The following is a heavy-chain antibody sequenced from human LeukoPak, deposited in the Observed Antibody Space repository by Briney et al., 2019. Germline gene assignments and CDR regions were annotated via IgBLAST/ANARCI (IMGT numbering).Heavy chain of an antibody. CDR2: IYYSGST. D-gene: IGHD2-21*02. Sequence: PSETLSLTCTVSGGSMSSGGYYWSWIRQHPGKGLEWIGYIYYSGSTYYNPSLKSRVTISVDTSKNQFSLKLSSVTAADTAVYYCARAGDGYCGGDCPDAFDIWGQGTMVTVSS. CDR1: GGSMSSGGYY. V-gene: IGHV4-31*03. CDR3: ARAGDGYCGGDCPDAFDI. J-gene: IGHJ3*02.